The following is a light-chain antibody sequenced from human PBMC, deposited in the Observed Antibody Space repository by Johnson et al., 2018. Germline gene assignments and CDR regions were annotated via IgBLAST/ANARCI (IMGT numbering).Light chain of an antibody. CDR2: ENN. Sequence: QSVLTQPPSVSAAPGQKVTISCSGSSSNIGNNYVSWYQQLPGTAPKLLIYENNKRPSGIPDRFSGSKSGTSATLGITGLQTGDEADYYCGTLDSSLSAGNVFGTGTKCTVL. V-gene: IGLV1-51*02. CDR1: SSNIGNNY. J-gene: IGLJ1*01. CDR3: GTLDSSLSAGNV.